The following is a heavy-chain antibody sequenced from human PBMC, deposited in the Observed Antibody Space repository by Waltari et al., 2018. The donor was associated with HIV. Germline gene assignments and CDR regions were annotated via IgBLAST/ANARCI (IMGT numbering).Heavy chain of an antibody. D-gene: IGHD1-26*01. V-gene: IGHV1-24*01. CDR3: ATGAGTTSIQRYDMDV. J-gene: IGHJ6*02. CDR2: FDPEGERT. CDR1: GYSITELS. Sequence: QVQLIPSGAELKKPAASGKVSAKVFGYSITELSMHCVRQAPGKGLEWMGGFDPEGERTIYAQMFQGRVTMTEDTSTNTAYMELTSLTSDDTAVYYCATGAGTTSIQRYDMDVWGQGTTVTVSS.